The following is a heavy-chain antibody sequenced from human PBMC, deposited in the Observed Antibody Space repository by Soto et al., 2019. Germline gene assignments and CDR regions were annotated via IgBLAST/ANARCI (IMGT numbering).Heavy chain of an antibody. J-gene: IGHJ6*02. D-gene: IGHD6-6*01. CDR3: VRDGGIAARHYYGMDV. CDR1: AFTFSAHH. Sequence: EVLLVESGGGLVQPGGSLRLSCATSAFTFSAHHMVWVRQTPGKGLECVGRSRNKANNYATEYAASVKGRFTISRDDPKNSLYLQMNSLKTEDTAVYYCVRDGGIAARHYYGMDVWGQGTTVTVSS. V-gene: IGHV3-72*01. CDR2: SRNKANNYAT.